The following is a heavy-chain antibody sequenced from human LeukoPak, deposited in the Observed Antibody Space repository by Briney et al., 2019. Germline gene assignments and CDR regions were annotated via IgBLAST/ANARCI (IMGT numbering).Heavy chain of an antibody. J-gene: IGHJ4*02. V-gene: IGHV1-69*05. CDR1: GGTFSSYA. CDR3: ARVETVVVMGDGYFDY. CDR2: IIPIFGTA. D-gene: IGHD3-22*01. Sequence: SVKVSCKASGGTFSSYAISWVRQAPGQGLEWMGGIIPIFGTANYAQKFQGRVTITTDESTSTAYMELSSLRSEDTAVYHCARVETVVVMGDGYFDYWGQGTLVTVSS.